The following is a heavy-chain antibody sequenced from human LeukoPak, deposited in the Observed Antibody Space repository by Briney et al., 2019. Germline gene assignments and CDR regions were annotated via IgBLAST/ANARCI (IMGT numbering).Heavy chain of an antibody. CDR3: ASTSIYSGHGGYFDY. J-gene: IGHJ4*02. Sequence: GESLKISCKGSGYSFTSYWIGWVRQTPGKGLEWMGIIYPGDSDTRYSPSFQGQVTISADKSISTAYLQWSSLKASDTAMYYCASTSIYSGHGGYFDYWGQGTLVTVSS. CDR1: GYSFTSYW. V-gene: IGHV5-51*01. D-gene: IGHD5-12*01. CDR2: IYPGDSDT.